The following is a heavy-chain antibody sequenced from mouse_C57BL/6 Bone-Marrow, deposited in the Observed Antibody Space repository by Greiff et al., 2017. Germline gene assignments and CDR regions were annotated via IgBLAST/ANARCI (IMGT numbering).Heavy chain of an antibody. CDR1: GFTFSSYA. J-gene: IGHJ3*01. V-gene: IGHV5-4*01. D-gene: IGHD3-2*02. Sequence: EVQRVESGGGLVKPGGSLKLSCAASGFTFSSYAMSWVRQTPEKRLEWVATISDGGSYTYYPDNVKGRFTISRDNAKNNLYLQMSHLTSEDTAMYYCARGAQLRLAWFAYWGQGTLVTVSA. CDR2: ISDGGSYT. CDR3: ARGAQLRLAWFAY.